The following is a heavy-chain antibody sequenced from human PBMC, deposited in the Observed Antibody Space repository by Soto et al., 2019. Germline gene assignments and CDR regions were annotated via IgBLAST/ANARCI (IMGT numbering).Heavy chain of an antibody. Sequence: HPGGSLRLSCAASGFSFSSYGMHWVRQAPGKGLEWVAVISYDVTNKYYADSVKGRFTISRDNSKNTLYLQMNSLRAEDTAVYYYAKDLRIAVAGTDYFDSWGQGTLVTVSS. V-gene: IGHV3-30*18. CDR1: GFSFSSYG. CDR2: ISYDVTNK. J-gene: IGHJ4*02. D-gene: IGHD6-19*01. CDR3: AKDLRIAVAGTDYFDS.